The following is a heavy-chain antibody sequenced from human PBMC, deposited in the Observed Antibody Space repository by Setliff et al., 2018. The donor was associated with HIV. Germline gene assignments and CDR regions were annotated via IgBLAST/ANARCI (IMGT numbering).Heavy chain of an antibody. CDR1: GFTFSNAW. CDR2: IKSKGDGGTT. D-gene: IGHD1-26*01. CDR3: ARDTIVGAIPLLDY. Sequence: GGSLRLSCAASGFTFSNAWMSWVRQAPGKGLEWVGRIKSKGDGGTTDYAAPVKGRFTISRDDSKNTLYLQMNSLRAEDSAVYYCARDTIVGAIPLLDYWGQGTLVTVSS. J-gene: IGHJ4*02. V-gene: IGHV3-15*01.